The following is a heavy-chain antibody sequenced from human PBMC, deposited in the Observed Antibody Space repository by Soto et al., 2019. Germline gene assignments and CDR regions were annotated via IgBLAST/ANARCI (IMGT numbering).Heavy chain of an antibody. Sequence: SGPTLVNPTQTLTLTCTFSGFSLSTNGVGVGWIRQPPGKALEWLALIYGDDDKRYSPSLKSRLTITKDTSKNQVVLTMTNMDPVDTATYYCAHRCFSRYYYDSSGYYYKGFDAFDIWGQGTMVTVSS. CDR1: GFSLSTNGVG. V-gene: IGHV2-5*02. CDR2: IYGDDDK. D-gene: IGHD3-22*01. J-gene: IGHJ3*02. CDR3: AHRCFSRYYYDSSGYYYKGFDAFDI.